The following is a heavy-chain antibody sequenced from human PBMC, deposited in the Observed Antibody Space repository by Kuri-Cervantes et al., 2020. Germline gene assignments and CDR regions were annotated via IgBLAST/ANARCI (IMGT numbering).Heavy chain of an antibody. CDR3: GRAPES. Sequence: ESLKISCTVSGGSISSYYWGWIRQPPGKGLEWIGSSYYSGSTYYNPSLKSRATISVEMTKNQFSLQLRSVTAADTAVYYCGRAPESWGQGTLVTVSS. V-gene: IGHV4-39*07. CDR2: SYYSGST. CDR1: GGSISSYY. J-gene: IGHJ5*02.